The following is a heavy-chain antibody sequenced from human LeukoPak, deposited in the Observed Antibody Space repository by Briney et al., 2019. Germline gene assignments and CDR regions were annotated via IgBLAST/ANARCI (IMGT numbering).Heavy chain of an antibody. CDR1: GGTFSSYA. CDR3: ARSVVVFGTTFNYYGSEPLYYFDY. D-gene: IGHD3-10*01. J-gene: IGHJ4*02. CDR2: IIPIFGTA. V-gene: IGHV1-69*13. Sequence: GASVKVSCKASGGTFSSYAISWVRQAPGQGLEWMGGIIPIFGTANYAQKFQGRVTITADDSTSTAYMELSSLRSEDTAVYYCARSVVVFGTTFNYYGSEPLYYFDYWGQGTLVTVSS.